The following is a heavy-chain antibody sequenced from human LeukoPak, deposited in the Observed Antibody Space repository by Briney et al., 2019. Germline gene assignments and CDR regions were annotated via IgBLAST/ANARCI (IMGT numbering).Heavy chain of an antibody. CDR3: ARGRDGYNLVDAFDI. CDR1: GFTFSSYN. J-gene: IGHJ3*02. CDR2: IGISSNYI. D-gene: IGHD5-24*01. Sequence: PGGSLRLSCIVSGFTFSSYNMNWVRQAPGKGLEWVSSIGISSNYIYYADSVTGRFIISRDNAKNSLYLQMNSLRAEDTAVYYCARGRDGYNLVDAFDIWGQGIMVTVSS. V-gene: IGHV3-21*06.